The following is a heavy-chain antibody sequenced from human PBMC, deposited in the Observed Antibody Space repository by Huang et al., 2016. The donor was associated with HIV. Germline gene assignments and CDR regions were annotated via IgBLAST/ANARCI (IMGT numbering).Heavy chain of an antibody. J-gene: IGHJ6*03. D-gene: IGHD3-10*01. CDR2: IYYTGST. Sequence: QLLLQESGPGLVKPSEALALTCAVSGGSIRSSDYHWGWIRQPPGKGLEWIGSIYYTGSTHDSPSLKRRVTIAVDTSKNLFFLNLTSMTAADTAVYYCARHREGPVAYYSGWGSHLNYMDVWGRGRTVVVSS. CDR3: ARHREGPVAYYSGWGSHLNYMDV. CDR1: GGSIRSSDYH. V-gene: IGHV4-39*01.